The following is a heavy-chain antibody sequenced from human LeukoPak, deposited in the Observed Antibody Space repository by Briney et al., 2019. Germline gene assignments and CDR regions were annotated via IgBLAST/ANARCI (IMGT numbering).Heavy chain of an antibody. CDR2: IYYSGST. Sequence: PSETLSLTCTVSGGSISSYYWSWIWQPPGKGLEWIGYIYYSGSTNYNPSLKSRVTISVDTSKNQFSLKLSSVTAADTAVYYCARGLITMIVVVENAFDIWGQGTMVTVSS. CDR1: GGSISSYY. D-gene: IGHD3-22*01. V-gene: IGHV4-59*08. CDR3: ARGLITMIVVVENAFDI. J-gene: IGHJ3*02.